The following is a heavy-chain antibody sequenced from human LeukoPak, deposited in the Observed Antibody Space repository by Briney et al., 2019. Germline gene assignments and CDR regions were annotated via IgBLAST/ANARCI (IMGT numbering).Heavy chain of an antibody. V-gene: IGHV1-24*01. D-gene: IGHD3-3*01. J-gene: IGHJ3*02. Sequence: ASVKVSCKVSGYTLTELSMHWVRQAPGKGLEWMGGFDPEDGETIYAQKFQGRVTMTEDTSTDAAYMELSSLRSEDTAVYYCAKSRFLEWLGAFDIWGQGTMVTVSS. CDR3: AKSRFLEWLGAFDI. CDR1: GYTLTELS. CDR2: FDPEDGET.